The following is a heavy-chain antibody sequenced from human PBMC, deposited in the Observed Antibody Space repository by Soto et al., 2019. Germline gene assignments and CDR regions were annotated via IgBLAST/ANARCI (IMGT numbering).Heavy chain of an antibody. Sequence: GGPLRLSCAASGFTFRSYWMSWVRQAPGKGLEWVANIKQDGSEKYYVDSVKGRFTISRDNAKNSLYLQMNSLRAEDTAVYYCARAGYCSSTSCYAARGYYYGMDVWGRGTTVTVSS. CDR3: ARAGYCSSTSCYAARGYYYGMDV. CDR2: IKQDGSEK. V-gene: IGHV3-7*03. J-gene: IGHJ6*02. D-gene: IGHD2-2*01. CDR1: GFTFRSYW.